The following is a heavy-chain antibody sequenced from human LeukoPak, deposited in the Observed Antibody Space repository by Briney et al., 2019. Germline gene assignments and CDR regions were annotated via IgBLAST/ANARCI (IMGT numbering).Heavy chain of an antibody. D-gene: IGHD5-12*01. Sequence: GSLRLSCAASGFTFSGSATHWVRQASGKGLEWVGRIRSKANSYATAYAASVKGRFTISRDDSKNTAYLQMNSLKTEDTAVYYCTSTSGYDYYYYYGMDVWGQGTTVTVSS. CDR1: GFTFSGSA. CDR3: TSTSGYDYYYYYGMDV. CDR2: IRSKANSYAT. V-gene: IGHV3-73*01. J-gene: IGHJ6*02.